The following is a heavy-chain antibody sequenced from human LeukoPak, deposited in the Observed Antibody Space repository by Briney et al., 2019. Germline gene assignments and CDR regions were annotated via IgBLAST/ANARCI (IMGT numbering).Heavy chain of an antibody. CDR3: ARLVDQHVQRGEY. V-gene: IGHV5-51*01. CDR1: GYSFTSYW. D-gene: IGHD6-25*01. Sequence: GVSLQRSCPGSGYSFTSYWIGWVRPMPGKGREWLEIIYPGESDNRYSPSFQGQITISDVKFITPDYLEWRSLKASDNARYYLARLVDQHVQRGEYWGQGTLVTVSS. J-gene: IGHJ4*02. CDR2: IYPGESDN.